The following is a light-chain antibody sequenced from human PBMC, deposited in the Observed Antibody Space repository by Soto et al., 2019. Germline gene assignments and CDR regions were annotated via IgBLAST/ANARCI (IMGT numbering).Light chain of an antibody. CDR3: QQYETFSGT. CDR1: QSISRW. J-gene: IGKJ1*01. CDR2: DAT. V-gene: IGKV1-5*01. Sequence: DIKITQSPSTLSASVGYIVSITCRASQSISRWLAWYQQQPGEAPKLLIHDATSLESGVPSRFSGSGSGTKFTLTIASLQPDDFATYYCQQYETFSGTFGPGTKVDIK.